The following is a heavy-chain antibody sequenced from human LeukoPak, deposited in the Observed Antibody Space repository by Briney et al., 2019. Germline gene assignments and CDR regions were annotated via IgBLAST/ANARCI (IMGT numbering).Heavy chain of an antibody. D-gene: IGHD5-12*01. CDR3: ARGDSGYDNDAFDI. CDR2: IYYSGST. V-gene: IGHV4-59*01. J-gene: IGHJ3*02. CDR1: GGSISSYY. Sequence: SETLSLTCTVSGGSISSYYWSWIRQPPGKGLEWIGYIYYSGSTNYNPSLKSRVTISVDTSKNQFSLKLSSVTAADTAVYYRARGDSGYDNDAFDIWGQGTMVTVSS.